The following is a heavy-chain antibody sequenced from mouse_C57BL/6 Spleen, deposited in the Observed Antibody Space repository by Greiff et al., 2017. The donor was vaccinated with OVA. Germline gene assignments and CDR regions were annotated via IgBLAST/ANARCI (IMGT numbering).Heavy chain of an antibody. CDR1: GYSITSGYY. CDR2: ISYDGSN. CDR3: ARGDYYGSSLAWFAY. J-gene: IGHJ3*01. V-gene: IGHV3-6*01. Sequence: EVKVEESGPGLVKPSQSLSLTCSVTGYSITSGYYWNWIRQFPGNKLEWMGYISYDGSNNYNPSLKNRISITRDTSKNQFFLKLNSVTTEDTATYYCARGDYYGSSLAWFAYWGQGTLVTVSA. D-gene: IGHD1-1*01.